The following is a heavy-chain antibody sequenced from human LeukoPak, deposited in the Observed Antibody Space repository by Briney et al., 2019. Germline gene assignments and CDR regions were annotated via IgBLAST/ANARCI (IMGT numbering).Heavy chain of an antibody. V-gene: IGHV1-8*02. CDR1: GYTFTGYY. D-gene: IGHD3-22*01. CDR3: ARDDSSGYYLHYDY. J-gene: IGHJ4*02. CDR2: MNPNSGNT. Sequence: GASVKVSCKASGYTFTGYYMHWVRQATGQGLEWMGWMNPNSGNTGYAQKFQGRVTMTRNTSISTAYMELSSLRSEDTAVYYCARDDSSGYYLHYDYWGQGTLVTVSS.